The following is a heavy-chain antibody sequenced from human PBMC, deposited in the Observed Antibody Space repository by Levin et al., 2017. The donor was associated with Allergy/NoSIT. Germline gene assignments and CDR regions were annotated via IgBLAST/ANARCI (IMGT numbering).Heavy chain of an antibody. Sequence: PSETLSLTCTVSGGSLSGYYWTWIRQPPGKGLEWIGEINHSGGTNYNPSLKSRVTISVDTSKNQFSLKLTSVTAADTAVYYCARGSATDSSGLYASFDYWGQGTLVTVSS. CDR2: INHSGGT. CDR1: GGSLSGYY. J-gene: IGHJ4*02. D-gene: IGHD6-19*01. V-gene: IGHV4-34*01. CDR3: ARGSATDSSGLYASFDY.